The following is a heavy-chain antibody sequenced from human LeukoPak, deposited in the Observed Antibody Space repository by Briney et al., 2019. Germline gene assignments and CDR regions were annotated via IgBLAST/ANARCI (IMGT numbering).Heavy chain of an antibody. D-gene: IGHD6-19*01. J-gene: IGHJ4*02. CDR2: INQSLGIA. CDR1: AATFTIYT. Sequence: SVKLSFNASAATFTIYTISWVRQAPGQGLEWMGRINQSLGIANYAQKFQGRVTITADKSTSTAYMELSSLRSEDAAVYYCAADQTRYSSGWYSVYWGQGTLVTVSS. CDR3: AADQTRYSSGWYSVY. V-gene: IGHV1-69*02.